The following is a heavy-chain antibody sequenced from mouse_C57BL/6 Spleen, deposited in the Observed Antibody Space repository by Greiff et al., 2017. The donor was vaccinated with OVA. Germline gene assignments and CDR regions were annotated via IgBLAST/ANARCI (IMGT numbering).Heavy chain of an antibody. J-gene: IGHJ2*01. D-gene: IGHD1-1*01. CDR2: INPSTGGT. CDR1: GYSFTGYY. Sequence: VKLKQSGPELVKPGASVKISCKASGYSFTGYYMNWVKQSPEKSLEWIGEINPSTGGTTYNQKFKAKATLTVDKSSSTAYMQLKSLTSEDSAVYYCAREDYYGSSYEGGDYWGQGTTLTVSS. V-gene: IGHV1-42*01. CDR3: AREDYYGSSYEGGDY.